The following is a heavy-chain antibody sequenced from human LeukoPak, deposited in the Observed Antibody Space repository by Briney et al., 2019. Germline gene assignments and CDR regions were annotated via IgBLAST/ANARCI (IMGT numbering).Heavy chain of an antibody. Sequence: GGSLRLSCAASGFTFSSYWMHWVRQAPGKGLVWVSRINSDGSSTSYADSVKGRFTISRDNAKSTLYLQMNSLRAEDTAVYYCARGYCSGGSCYLKTGNWFDPWGQGTLVTVSS. CDR2: INSDGSST. CDR1: GFTFSSYW. D-gene: IGHD2-15*01. J-gene: IGHJ5*02. CDR3: ARGYCSGGSCYLKTGNWFDP. V-gene: IGHV3-74*01.